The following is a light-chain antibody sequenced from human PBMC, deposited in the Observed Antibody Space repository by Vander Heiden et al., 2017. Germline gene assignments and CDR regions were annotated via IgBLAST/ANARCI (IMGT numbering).Light chain of an antibody. Sequence: EIVMTQSPGTLSVSPGERATLSCRATQSISSDLAWYQQKPGQAPRLLIFGASNRATGIPARFSGSGPGTEFTLTISSLQSEDFAAYYCQQDNNWPRTFGQGTKLEIK. CDR3: QQDNNWPRT. CDR2: GAS. CDR1: QSISSD. V-gene: IGKV3-15*01. J-gene: IGKJ2*01.